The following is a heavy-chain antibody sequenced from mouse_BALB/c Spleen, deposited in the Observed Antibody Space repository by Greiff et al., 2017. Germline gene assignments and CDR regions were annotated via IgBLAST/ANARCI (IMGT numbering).Heavy chain of an antibody. V-gene: IGHV1-7*01. D-gene: IGHD3-1*01. CDR2: INPSTGYT. Sequence: VQLQESGAELAKPGASVKMSCKASGYTFTSYWMHWVKQRPGQGLEWIGYINPSTGYTEYNQKFKDKATLTADKSSSTAYMQLSSLTSEDSAVYYCARWGNSSGYPLAMDYWGQGTSVTVSS. J-gene: IGHJ4*01. CDR3: ARWGNSSGYPLAMDY. CDR1: GYTFTSYW.